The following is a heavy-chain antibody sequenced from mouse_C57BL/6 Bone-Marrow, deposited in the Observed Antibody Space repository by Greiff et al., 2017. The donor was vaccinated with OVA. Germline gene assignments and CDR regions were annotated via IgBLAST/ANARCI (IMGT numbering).Heavy chain of an antibody. CDR2: ISSGGSYT. CDR3: ARQGYGNYPDY. J-gene: IGHJ2*01. CDR1: GFTFSSYG. V-gene: IGHV5-6*01. D-gene: IGHD2-1*01. Sequence: EVQLVESGGDLVKPGGSLKLSCAASGFTFSSYGMSWVRQTPDKRLAWVATISSGGSYTYYPDSVKGRFTISRDNAKNTLYLQMSSLKSEDTAMYYCARQGYGNYPDYWGQGTTLTVSS.